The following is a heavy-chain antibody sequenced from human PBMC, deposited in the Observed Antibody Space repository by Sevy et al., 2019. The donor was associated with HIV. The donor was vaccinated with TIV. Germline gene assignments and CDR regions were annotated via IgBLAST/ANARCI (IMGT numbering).Heavy chain of an antibody. V-gene: IGHV3-23*01. CDR2: ISGGDSST. J-gene: IGHJ3*02. Sequence: GGFLRLSCAASGFTFSTYAMSWVRQAPGKGLEWVSAISGGDSSTYYADSVKGRFTISRDNSKNTLYLQMNSLRAEDTAVYYCAKDTLTIVGDSFDIWGQGTMVTVSS. D-gene: IGHD4-17*01. CDR1: GFTFSTYA. CDR3: AKDTLTIVGDSFDI.